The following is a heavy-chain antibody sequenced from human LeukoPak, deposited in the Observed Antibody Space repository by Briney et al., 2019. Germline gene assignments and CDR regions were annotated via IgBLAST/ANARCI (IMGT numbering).Heavy chain of an antibody. CDR3: ARDPSITIFGVVSNWFDP. CDR2: IWYDGSNK. J-gene: IGHJ5*02. V-gene: IGHV3-33*01. CDR1: GFTFSSYG. Sequence: GGSLRLSCAASGFTFSSYGMHWVRQAPGEGLEWVAVIWYDGSNKYYADSVKGRFTISRDNSKNTLYLQMNSLRAEDTAVYHCARDPSITIFGVVSNWFDPWGQGTLVTVSS. D-gene: IGHD3-3*01.